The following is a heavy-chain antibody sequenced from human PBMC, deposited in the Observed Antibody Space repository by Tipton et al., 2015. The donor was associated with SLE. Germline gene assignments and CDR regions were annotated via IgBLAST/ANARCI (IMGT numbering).Heavy chain of an antibody. CDR3: ARDYEFFDY. D-gene: IGHD3-16*01. CDR1: GDSISSGSYY. Sequence: TLSLTCSVSGDSISSGSYYWSWIRQPAGKGLEWIGHIYSSGSTNYNPPLKSRVTISVDTSNNQFSPKLSSVTAADTAVYYCARDYEFFDYWGQGTLVTVPS. CDR2: IYSSGST. J-gene: IGHJ4*02. V-gene: IGHV4-61*09.